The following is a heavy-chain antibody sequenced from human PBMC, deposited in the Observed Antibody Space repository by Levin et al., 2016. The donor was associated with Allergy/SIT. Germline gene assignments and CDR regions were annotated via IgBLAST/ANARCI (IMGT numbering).Heavy chain of an antibody. CDR2: ISSNGGST. D-gene: IGHD3-22*01. J-gene: IGHJ4*02. CDR3: VKGYYYDSSGSTIDY. Sequence: WIRQPPGKGLEYVSAISSNGGSTYYADSVKGRFTISRDNSKNTLYLQMSSLRAEDTAVYYCVKGYYYDSSGSTIDYWGQGTLVTVSS. V-gene: IGHV3-64D*06.